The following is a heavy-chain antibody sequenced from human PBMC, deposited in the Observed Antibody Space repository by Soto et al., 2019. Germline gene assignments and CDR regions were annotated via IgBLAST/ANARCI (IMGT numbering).Heavy chain of an antibody. CDR1: GGTFSSYA. Sequence: QVQLVQSGAEVKKPGSSVKVSCKASGGTFSSYAISWVRQAPGQGLEWMGGIIPIFGTANYAQKFQGRVKITEDESTSTAYMELSSLRFEVTAVYYCAISGGHERDAFDIWGQGTMVTVSS. CDR2: IIPIFGTA. V-gene: IGHV1-69*12. D-gene: IGHD3-16*01. CDR3: AISGGHERDAFDI. J-gene: IGHJ3*02.